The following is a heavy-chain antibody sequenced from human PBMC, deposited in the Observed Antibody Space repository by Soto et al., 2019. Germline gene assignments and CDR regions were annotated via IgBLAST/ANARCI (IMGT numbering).Heavy chain of an antibody. V-gene: IGHV3-23*01. J-gene: IGHJ6*02. Sequence: HPGGSLRLSCAASGFTFSSYAMSWVRQAPGKGLEWVSAISGSGGSTYYADSVKGRFTISRDNSKNTLYLQMNSLRAEDTAVYYCAKDNPGWYDFWSGYYSPSGRFPHYYYGMDVWGQGTTVTVSS. D-gene: IGHD3-3*01. CDR1: GFTFSSYA. CDR2: ISGSGGST. CDR3: AKDNPGWYDFWSGYYSPSGRFPHYYYGMDV.